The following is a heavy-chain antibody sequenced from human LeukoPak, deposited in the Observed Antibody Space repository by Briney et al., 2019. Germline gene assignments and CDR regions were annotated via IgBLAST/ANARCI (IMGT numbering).Heavy chain of an antibody. CDR3: ARAGLIVGAFYAFDI. CDR2: FYASGTT. Sequence: SETLSLTCTVSGGSIVSHYWNWIRQPAGRGLEWIGRFYASGTTNTSPSLKSRVTMSVDTSKNQFSLKLSSVTAADTAVYYCARAGLIVGAFYAFDIWGQGTMVTVSS. D-gene: IGHD1-26*01. CDR1: GGSIVSHY. J-gene: IGHJ3*02. V-gene: IGHV4-4*07.